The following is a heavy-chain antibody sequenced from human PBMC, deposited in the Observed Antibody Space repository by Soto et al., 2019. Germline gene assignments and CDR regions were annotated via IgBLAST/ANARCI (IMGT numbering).Heavy chain of an antibody. D-gene: IGHD3-16*02. CDR3: AREGVITFGGVIVYFDY. V-gene: IGHV1-46*01. CDR1: GYTFTSYY. J-gene: IGHJ4*02. CDR2: INPSGGST. Sequence: ASVKVSCKASGYTFTSYYMHWVRQAPGQGLEWMGIINPSGGSTSYAQKFQGRVTMTRDTSTSTVYMELSSLRSEDTAVYYCAREGVITFGGVIVYFDYWGQGTLVTVSS.